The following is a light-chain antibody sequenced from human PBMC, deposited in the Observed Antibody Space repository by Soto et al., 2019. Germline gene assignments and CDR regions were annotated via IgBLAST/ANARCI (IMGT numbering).Light chain of an antibody. CDR1: RSISSW. CDR3: QQYDVYSP. V-gene: IGKV1-5*03. CDR2: KAS. Sequence: DIQMTQSPSTLSSSVGGTATITCRASRSISSWLAWYQQKPGLAPQLLIYKASTLQSGVPSRFRGSGYGTDFTLTISRLQPDYAATYYCQQYDVYSPFGQGTKVEIK. J-gene: IGKJ1*01.